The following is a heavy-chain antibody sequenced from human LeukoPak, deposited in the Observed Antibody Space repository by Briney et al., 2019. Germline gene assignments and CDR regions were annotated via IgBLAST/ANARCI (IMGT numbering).Heavy chain of an antibody. D-gene: IGHD3-10*01. CDR1: GGSISSYY. CDR3: ARSYGYIDY. J-gene: IGHJ4*02. Sequence: PSETLSLTCTVSGGSISSYYWSWTRQPPGKGLEWIGYIYYSGSTNYNPSLKSRVTISVDTSKNQFSLKLSSVTAADTAVYYCARSYGYIDYWGQGTLVTVSS. V-gene: IGHV4-59*08. CDR2: IYYSGST.